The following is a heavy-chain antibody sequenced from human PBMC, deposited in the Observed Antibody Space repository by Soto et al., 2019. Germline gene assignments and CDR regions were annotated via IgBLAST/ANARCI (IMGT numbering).Heavy chain of an antibody. J-gene: IGHJ5*02. D-gene: IGHD3-10*01. V-gene: IGHV1-18*01. CDR3: ARGVGSGSYYNHYNWFDP. CDR1: GYTFTNYG. Sequence: QVQLVQSGGEVKKPGASVKVSCKASGYTFTNYGISWMRQAPGQGLEWMGWMNVYNGNTKYARKVQGRVTMTTDTSTSTAYMELRSLRSDDTAVYYCARGVGSGSYYNHYNWFDPWGQGTLVTVSS. CDR2: MNVYNGNT.